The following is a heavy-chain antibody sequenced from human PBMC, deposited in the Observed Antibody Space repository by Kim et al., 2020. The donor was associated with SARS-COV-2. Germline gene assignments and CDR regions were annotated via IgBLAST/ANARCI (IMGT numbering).Heavy chain of an antibody. D-gene: IGHD3-22*01. CDR3: AAVGYYDSSHLGWFDP. J-gene: IGHJ5*02. Sequence: KFQERVTITRDMSTSTAYMQLSSLRSEDTAVYYCAAVGYYDSSHLGWFDPWGQGTLVTVSS. V-gene: IGHV1-58*01.